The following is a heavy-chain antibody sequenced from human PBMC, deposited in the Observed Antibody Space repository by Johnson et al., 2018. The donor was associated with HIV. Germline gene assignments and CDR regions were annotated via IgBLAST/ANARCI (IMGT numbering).Heavy chain of an antibody. J-gene: IGHJ3*02. CDR3: ARGTRLGAPSNLDAFDI. Sequence: QVLLVESGGGVVQPWQSLRLSCAASGLTFSSYGMHWVRQAPGKGLDWVALISYDGSNKYYADSVKGRFTISRDNSKNTLYLPMNSLRPEDTAVYYCARGTRLGAPSNLDAFDIWGQGTKVTVSS. D-gene: IGHD1-7*01. V-gene: IGHV3-30*03. CDR1: GLTFSSYG. CDR2: ISYDGSNK.